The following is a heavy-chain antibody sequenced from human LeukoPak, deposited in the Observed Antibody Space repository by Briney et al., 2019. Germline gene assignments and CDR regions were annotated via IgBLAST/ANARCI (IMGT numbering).Heavy chain of an antibody. CDR2: INHSGST. Sequence: SETLSLTCAVYGGSFSGYYWSWIRQPPGKGLEWIGEINHSGSTNYNPSLTSRVTISVDTSKNQCSLKLSSVTAADTAVYYCARLLWCPYWGQGTLVTVSS. D-gene: IGHD4/OR15-4a*01. J-gene: IGHJ4*02. CDR1: GGSFSGYY. CDR3: ARLLWCPY. V-gene: IGHV4-34*01.